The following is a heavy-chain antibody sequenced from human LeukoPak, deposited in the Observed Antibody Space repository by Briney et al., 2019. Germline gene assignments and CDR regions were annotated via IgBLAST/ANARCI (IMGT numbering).Heavy chain of an antibody. Sequence: GGSLRLSCAASGFTFSSYSMNWVRQAPGKGLEWVSSISSSSSYIYYADSVKGRFTISRDNAKNSLYLQMNSLRAEDTAVYYCARIDYGDYACFDYWGQGTLVTVSS. J-gene: IGHJ4*02. D-gene: IGHD4-17*01. CDR2: ISSSSSYI. CDR3: ARIDYGDYACFDY. V-gene: IGHV3-21*01. CDR1: GFTFSSYS.